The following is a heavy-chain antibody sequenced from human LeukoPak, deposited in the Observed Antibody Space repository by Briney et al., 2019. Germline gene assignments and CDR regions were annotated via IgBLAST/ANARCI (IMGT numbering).Heavy chain of an antibody. J-gene: IGHJ4*02. Sequence: SETLSLTCTVSGGSISSSSYYWGWIRQPPGKGLEWIGSIYYSGGTYYNPSLKSRVTISVDTSKNQFSLKLSSVTAADTAVYYCARDRYSYGYDYWGQGTLVTVSS. CDR3: ARDRYSYGYDY. CDR2: IYYSGGT. CDR1: GGSISSSSYY. D-gene: IGHD5-18*01. V-gene: IGHV4-39*07.